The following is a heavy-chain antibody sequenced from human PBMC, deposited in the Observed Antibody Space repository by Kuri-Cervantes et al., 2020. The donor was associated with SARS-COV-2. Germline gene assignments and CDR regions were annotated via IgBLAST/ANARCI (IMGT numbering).Heavy chain of an antibody. CDR2: IIPIFGIA. D-gene: IGHD6-13*01. V-gene: IGHV1-69*04. CDR1: GGTFSSYA. J-gene: IGHJ4*02. Sequence: SVKVSCKASGGTFSSYAISWVRQAPGQGLEWMGRIIPIFGIANYAQKFQGRVTITADKSTSTAYMELSSLRSEDTAVYYCARDAAADNLGDYWGQGTLVTVSS. CDR3: ARDAAADNLGDY.